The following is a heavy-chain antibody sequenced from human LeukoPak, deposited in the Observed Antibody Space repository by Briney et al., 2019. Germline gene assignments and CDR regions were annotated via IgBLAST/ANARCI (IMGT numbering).Heavy chain of an antibody. D-gene: IGHD3-16*01. Sequence: SETLSLTCCVYSGSFSNYFWSWIRQPPGEGLEWSGEIDDGGNTNYNPSLMSRVIVSMEKSKKQFSLFMRSVTAADTAVYYCARFSRITPGDGGDAFDIWSQGTTVIVSS. V-gene: IGHV4-34*01. J-gene: IGHJ3*02. CDR2: IDDGGNT. CDR1: SGSFSNYF. CDR3: ARFSRITPGDGGDAFDI.